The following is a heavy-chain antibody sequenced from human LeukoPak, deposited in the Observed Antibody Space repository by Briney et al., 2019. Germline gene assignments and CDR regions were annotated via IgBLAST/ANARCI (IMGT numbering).Heavy chain of an antibody. D-gene: IGHD2-15*01. CDR3: ARHDALYCSGGSCDNWFDP. CDR1: EYGFTNYW. CDR2: IDPSDSYT. Sequence: GESLEISCQGSEYGFTNYWISWVRQMPGKGLDWMGRIDPSDSYTNYSPSFQGHVTISTDKSIYTAYLQWSSLKASDTAMYYCARHDALYCSGGSCDNWFDPWGQGTLVTVSS. V-gene: IGHV5-10-1*01. J-gene: IGHJ5*02.